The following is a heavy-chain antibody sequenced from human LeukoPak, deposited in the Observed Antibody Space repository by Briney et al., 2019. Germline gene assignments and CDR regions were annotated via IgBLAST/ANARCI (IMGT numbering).Heavy chain of an antibody. V-gene: IGHV1-2*06. CDR2: INPNSGGT. J-gene: IGHJ4*02. CDR1: GYTFTGYY. D-gene: IGHD3-10*01. Sequence: ASVKVSCKASGYTFTGYYMHWVRQAPGQGLEWMGRINPNSGGTNYAQKFQGRVTMTRDTSISTAYMELSRLRSDDTAVYYCARSDYGSGSYRFDYWGQGTLVTVSS. CDR3: ARSDYGSGSYRFDY.